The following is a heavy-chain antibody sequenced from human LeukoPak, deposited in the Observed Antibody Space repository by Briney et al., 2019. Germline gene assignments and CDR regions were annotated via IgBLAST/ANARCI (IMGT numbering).Heavy chain of an antibody. CDR2: INPDGSSP. CDR1: EFSFSSYW. Sequence: PGGSLRLSCAASEFSFSSYWMHWVRQAPGKGLVWVSRINPDGSSPTYADTVRGRFTISRDNAKNTLYLQMKSLRAEETAVYYCARDPSGWHSMDYWGQGNLVTVSS. J-gene: IGHJ4*02. CDR3: ARDPSGWHSMDY. D-gene: IGHD6-19*01. V-gene: IGHV3-74*01.